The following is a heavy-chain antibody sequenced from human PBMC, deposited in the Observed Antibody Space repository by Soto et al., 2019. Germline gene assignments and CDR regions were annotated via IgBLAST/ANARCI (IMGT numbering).Heavy chain of an antibody. Sequence: SETLSLTCTVSGDSIRSSYWIWVRQPPGRGLEWIGYVYYTGTTNSNPSLKSRVTISSDTSKNLFSLKVVSVTPADTAVYFCARDMSGGSSWYEFDSWGPGTLVTVSS. J-gene: IGHJ4*02. V-gene: IGHV4-59*01. CDR1: GDSIRSSY. D-gene: IGHD6-13*01. CDR3: ARDMSGGSSWYEFDS. CDR2: VYYTGTT.